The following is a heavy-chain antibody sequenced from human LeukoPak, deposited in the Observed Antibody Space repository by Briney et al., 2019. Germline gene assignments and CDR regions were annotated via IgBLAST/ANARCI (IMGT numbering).Heavy chain of an antibody. CDR2: IYYSGST. Sequence: SETLSLTCTVSGVSVSSGSYYWSWIRQPPGKGLEWIGYIYYSGSTNYNPSLKSRVTISVDTSKNQFSLKLSSVTAADTAVYYCARDHISGGYYGSGDGMDVWGQGTTVTVSS. CDR1: GVSVSSGSYY. J-gene: IGHJ6*02. CDR3: ARDHISGGYYGSGDGMDV. V-gene: IGHV4-61*01. D-gene: IGHD3-10*01.